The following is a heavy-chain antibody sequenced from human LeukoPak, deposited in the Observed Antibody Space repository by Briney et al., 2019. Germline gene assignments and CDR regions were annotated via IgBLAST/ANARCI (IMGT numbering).Heavy chain of an antibody. V-gene: IGHV3-7*03. J-gene: IGHJ2*01. CDR2: VNRDGSET. CDR1: GFALSSHW. Sequence: GGSLRLSCAASGFALSSHWMTWVRQVPGRGPEWVANVNRDGSETYYLDSVKGRFSISRDNAKNSLYLQMNSLRVEDTAAYYCARIPAWLGAFGYFDLWGRGTLLTVSS. D-gene: IGHD3-10*01. CDR3: ARIPAWLGAFGYFDL.